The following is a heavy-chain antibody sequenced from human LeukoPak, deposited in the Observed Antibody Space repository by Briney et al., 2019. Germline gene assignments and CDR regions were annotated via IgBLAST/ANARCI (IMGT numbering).Heavy chain of an antibody. Sequence: GGSLRLSCAASGFTFSSYWMSWVRQAPGKGLEWVANIKQDGSEKYYVYSVKGRFTISRDNAKHSLYLQMNSLRAEDTAVYYCARDQGGSVNYYYYGMDVWGQGTTVTVSS. J-gene: IGHJ6*02. D-gene: IGHD3-10*01. CDR1: GFTFSSYW. CDR3: ARDQGGSVNYYYYGMDV. V-gene: IGHV3-7*03. CDR2: IKQDGSEK.